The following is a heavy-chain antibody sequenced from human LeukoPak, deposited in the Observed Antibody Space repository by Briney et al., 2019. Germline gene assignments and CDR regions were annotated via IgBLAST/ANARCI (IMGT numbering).Heavy chain of an antibody. D-gene: IGHD6-19*01. CDR2: INPGGGTT. J-gene: IGHJ6*03. CDR3: ARGGPQQWLVSSSYYYYYMDV. Sequence: GASVKVSCKASGYTFTSYYMHWVRQAPGQGLEGMGIINPGGGTTSYAQKFQGRVTMTRHMSTSAVYMELSSLRYEDTAVYYCARGGPQQWLVSSSYYYYYMDVWGKGTTVTVSS. CDR1: GYTFTSYY. V-gene: IGHV1-46*01.